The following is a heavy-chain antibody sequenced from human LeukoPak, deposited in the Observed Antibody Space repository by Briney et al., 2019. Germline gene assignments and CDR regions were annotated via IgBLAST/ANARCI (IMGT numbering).Heavy chain of an antibody. Sequence: GGSLRLSCAAAGITVSKNYMSWVRQAPGKGLEWVSVIYSGGGTYYADSVKGRFTISRDNSNNTLYLQMNSLRAEDTAVYYCARTGGVNWGQGTLVTVSS. V-gene: IGHV3-66*02. CDR1: GITVSKNY. CDR2: IYSGGGT. J-gene: IGHJ4*02. CDR3: ARTGGVN. D-gene: IGHD1-26*01.